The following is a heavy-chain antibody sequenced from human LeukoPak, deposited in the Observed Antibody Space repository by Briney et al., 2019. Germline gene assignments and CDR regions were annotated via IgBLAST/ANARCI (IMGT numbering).Heavy chain of an antibody. CDR2: INSDGSST. Sequence: GGSLRPSCAASGFTFSSYWMHWVRQAPGKGLVWVSRINSDGSSTSYADSVKGRFTISRDNAKNTLYLQMNSLRAEDTAVYYCARGVRLRTVTIYDYWGQGTMVTVSS. CDR3: ARGVRLRTVTIYDY. CDR1: GFTFSSYW. J-gene: IGHJ4*02. D-gene: IGHD4-17*01. V-gene: IGHV3-74*01.